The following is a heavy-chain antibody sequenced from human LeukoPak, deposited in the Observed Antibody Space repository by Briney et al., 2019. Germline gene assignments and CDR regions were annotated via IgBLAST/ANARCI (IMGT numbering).Heavy chain of an antibody. CDR1: GGSISSYY. D-gene: IGHD5-18*01. CDR3: AMSGYSYGFPLGY. J-gene: IGHJ4*02. V-gene: IGHV4-59*01. Sequence: PSETLSLTCTVSGGSISSYYWSWIRQPPGKGLKWIGYIYYSGSTNYNPSLKSRVTISVDTSKNQFSLKLSSVTAADTAVYYCAMSGYSYGFPLGYWGQGALVTVSS. CDR2: IYYSGST.